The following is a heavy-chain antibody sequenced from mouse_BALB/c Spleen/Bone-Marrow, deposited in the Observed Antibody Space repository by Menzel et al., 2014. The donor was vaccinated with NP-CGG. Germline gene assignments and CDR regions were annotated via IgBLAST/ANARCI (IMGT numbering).Heavy chain of an antibody. V-gene: IGHV2-2*02. D-gene: IGHD1-1*01. Sequence: VQGVESGPGLVQPSQSLSIPCTVSGFSLTSYGVHWVRQSPGKGLEWLGVIWSGGSTDYNAAFISRLSISKDNSKSQVFFKMNSLQANDTAIYYCARNYYGSSYYAMDYWGQGTSVTVSS. CDR1: GFSLTSYG. CDR3: ARNYYGSSYYAMDY. J-gene: IGHJ4*01. CDR2: IWSGGST.